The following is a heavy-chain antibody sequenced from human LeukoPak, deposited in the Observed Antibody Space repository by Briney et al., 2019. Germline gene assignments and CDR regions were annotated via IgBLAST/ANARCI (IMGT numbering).Heavy chain of an antibody. J-gene: IGHJ4*02. CDR2: ISAYNGNT. CDR3: ARGGIYCSGGSCYSEPLPLDY. V-gene: IGHV1-18*04. D-gene: IGHD2-15*01. CDR1: GYTFTSCG. Sequence: ASVKVSCKASGYTFTSCGISWVRQAPGQGLEWMGWISAYNGNTNYAQKLQGRVTMTTDTSTSTAYMELRSLRSDDTAVYYCARGGIYCSGGSCYSEPLPLDYWGQGTLVTVSS.